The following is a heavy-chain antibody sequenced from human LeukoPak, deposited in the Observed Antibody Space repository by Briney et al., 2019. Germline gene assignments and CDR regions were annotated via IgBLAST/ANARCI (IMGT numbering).Heavy chain of an antibody. J-gene: IGHJ4*02. CDR3: ARPYGSGSYGGSDY. CDR2: IWYGGSNK. V-gene: IGHV3-33*01. CDR1: GFTFSNYG. Sequence: PGRSLRLSCAASGFTFSNYGMHWARQSPGKGLDWGTVIWYGGSNKYYADSVKGRFTIYRDNSKNTLYLQMNSLRAEATAVYYCARPYGSGSYGGSDYWGQGTLVTVSS. D-gene: IGHD3-10*01.